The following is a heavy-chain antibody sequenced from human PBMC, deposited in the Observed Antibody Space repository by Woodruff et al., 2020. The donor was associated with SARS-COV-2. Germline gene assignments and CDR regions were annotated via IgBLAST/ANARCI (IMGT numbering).Heavy chain of an antibody. CDR2: NNHSGST. Sequence: DGLEWLGENNHSGSTNYNPSLKSRVTISVDTSKNQFSLKLSSVTAADTAVYYCARGRSFSGWYGRHNWFDP. D-gene: IGHD6-19*01. J-gene: IGHJ5*02. V-gene: IGHV4-34*01. CDR3: ARGRSFSGWYGRHNWFDP.